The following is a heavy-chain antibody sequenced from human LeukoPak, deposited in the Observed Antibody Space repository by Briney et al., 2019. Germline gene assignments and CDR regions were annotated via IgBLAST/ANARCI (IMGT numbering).Heavy chain of an antibody. Sequence: GASVKVSCKASGGTFSSYAISWVRQAPGQGLEWMGGIIPIFGTANYAQKFQGRVTITTDESTSTAYMELSSLRSEDTAVYYCARTLVGATRYYFDYWGQGTLVTVSS. CDR3: ARTLVGATRYYFDY. J-gene: IGHJ4*02. CDR1: GGTFSSYA. CDR2: IIPIFGTA. D-gene: IGHD1-26*01. V-gene: IGHV1-69*05.